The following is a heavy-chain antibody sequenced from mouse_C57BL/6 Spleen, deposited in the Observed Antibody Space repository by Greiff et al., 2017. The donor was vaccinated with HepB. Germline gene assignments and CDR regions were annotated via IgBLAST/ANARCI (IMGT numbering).Heavy chain of an antibody. V-gene: IGHV3-6*01. D-gene: IGHD2-12*01. J-gene: IGHJ1*03. Sequence: EESGPGLVKPSQSLSLTCSVTGYSITSGYYWNWIRQFPGNKLEWMGYISYDGSNNYNPSLKNRISITRDTSKNQFFLKLNSVTTEDTATYYCARGYSDVWGTGTTVTVSS. CDR1: GYSITSGYY. CDR2: ISYDGSN. CDR3: ARGYSDV.